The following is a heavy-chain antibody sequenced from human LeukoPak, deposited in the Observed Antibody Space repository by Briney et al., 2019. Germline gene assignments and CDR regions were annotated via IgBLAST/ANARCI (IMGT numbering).Heavy chain of an antibody. D-gene: IGHD3-10*02. V-gene: IGHV3-21*01. CDR3: ARDTYVSDNDAFDI. Sequence: GGSLRLSCAASGFTFSNYRMNWVRQAPGKGLERVSSISSGSFIYYADSLKGRFTISRDNAKNSLYLQMHSLRVEDTAVYYCARDTYVSDNDAFDIWGQGTMVTVSS. J-gene: IGHJ3*02. CDR1: GFTFSNYR. CDR2: ISSGSFI.